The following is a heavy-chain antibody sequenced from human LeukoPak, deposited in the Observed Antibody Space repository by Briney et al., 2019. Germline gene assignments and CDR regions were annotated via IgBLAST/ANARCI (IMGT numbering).Heavy chain of an antibody. V-gene: IGHV3-11*04. CDR3: ARELWELLVDY. CDR2: ISSSGSTI. CDR1: GITFSDYY. D-gene: IGHD1-26*01. J-gene: IGHJ4*02. Sequence: GGSLRLSCAASGITFSDYYMSWIRQAPGKGLDWVSYISSSGSTIYYADSVKGRFTISRDNAKNSLYLQMNSLRAEDTAVYYCARELWELLVDYWGQGTLVTVSS.